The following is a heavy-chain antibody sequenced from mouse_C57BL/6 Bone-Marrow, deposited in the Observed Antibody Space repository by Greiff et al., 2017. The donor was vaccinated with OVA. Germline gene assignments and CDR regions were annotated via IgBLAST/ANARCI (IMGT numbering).Heavy chain of an antibody. CDR3: AGVYYDPSFAY. D-gene: IGHD2-4*01. V-gene: IGHV5-4*03. CDR1: GFTFSSYA. J-gene: IGHJ3*01. CDR2: ISDGGSYT. Sequence: EVMLVESGGGLVKPGGSLKLSCAASGFTFSSYAMHWVRQTPEKGLEWVATISDGGSYTYYPDNVKGRFTISRDNAKNNLYLQMSHLKSEDTAMYYYAGVYYDPSFAYWGQGTLVTVSA.